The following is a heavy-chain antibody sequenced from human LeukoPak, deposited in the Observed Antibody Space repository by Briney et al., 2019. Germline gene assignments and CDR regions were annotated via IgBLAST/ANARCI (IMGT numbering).Heavy chain of an antibody. CDR3: ARVNTAMVRPFDY. CDR2: INHSGST. J-gene: IGHJ4*02. V-gene: IGHV4-34*01. CDR1: GGSFSGYY. D-gene: IGHD5-18*01. Sequence: PSETLSLTCAVYGGSFSGYYWSWIRQPPGKGLEWIGEINHSGSTNYNPSLKSRVAISVDTSKNQFSLKLSSVTAADMAVYYCARVNTAMVRPFDYWGQGTLVTVSS.